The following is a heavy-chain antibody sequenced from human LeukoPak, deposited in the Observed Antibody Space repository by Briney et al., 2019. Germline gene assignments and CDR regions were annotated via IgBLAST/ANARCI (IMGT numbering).Heavy chain of an antibody. Sequence: PSETLSLTCTVSGGSISSYYWSWILQPPGKGLEWIGYIYYSGSTNYNPSLKSRVTISVDTSKNQFSLKLSSVTAADTAVYYCASEGFWSGYPDAFDIWGQGTMVTVSS. CDR3: ASEGFWSGYPDAFDI. CDR1: GGSISSYY. CDR2: IYYSGST. V-gene: IGHV4-59*01. J-gene: IGHJ3*02. D-gene: IGHD3-3*01.